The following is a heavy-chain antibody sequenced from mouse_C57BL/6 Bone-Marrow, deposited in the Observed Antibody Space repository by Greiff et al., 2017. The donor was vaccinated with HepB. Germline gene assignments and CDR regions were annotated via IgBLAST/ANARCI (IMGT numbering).Heavy chain of an antibody. CDR1: GYTFTEYT. CDR2: VYPGSGSI. J-gene: IGHJ4*01. CDR3: ARHEEDGYYEDYAMDY. Sequence: QVHVKQSGAELVKPGASVKLSCKASGYTFTEYTIHWVKQRSGQGLEWIGWVYPGSGSIKYNEKFKDKATLTADKSSSTVYMELSRLTSEDSAVYFCARHEEDGYYEDYAMDYWGQGTSVTVSS. D-gene: IGHD2-3*01. V-gene: IGHV1-62-2*01.